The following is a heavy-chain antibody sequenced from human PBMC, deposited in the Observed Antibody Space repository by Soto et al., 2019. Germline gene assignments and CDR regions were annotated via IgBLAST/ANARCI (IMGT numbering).Heavy chain of an antibody. D-gene: IGHD4-17*01. J-gene: IGHJ4*02. CDR1: GFSFGDYG. Sequence: EVQLLEGGGGLVQPGGSLRRSCAASGFSFGDYGMSWVRQAPGKGLEWLSAIIGIGDKAYYADSVRGRFTISRDNSKNTLYLQLNDLGAEDTAIYYCAKDYDYGDSLPFDYWDQGTLVTVSS. CDR2: IIGIGDKA. CDR3: AKDYDYGDSLPFDY. V-gene: IGHV3-23*01.